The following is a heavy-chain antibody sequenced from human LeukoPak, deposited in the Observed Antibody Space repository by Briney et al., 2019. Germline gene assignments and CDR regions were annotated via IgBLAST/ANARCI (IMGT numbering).Heavy chain of an antibody. CDR3: ATKKGVVVPAALDDAFDI. CDR2: ISGYNGNT. V-gene: IGHV1-18*01. J-gene: IGHJ3*02. CDR1: GKSFTRFG. Sequence: GASVKVSCKASGKSFTRFGITWVRQAPGQGLEWMGWISGYNGNTNYAQNLQGRVTMTTDSSTSTAYMELRSLRSDDTAVYYCATKKGVVVPAALDDAFDIWGLGTMVTVSS. D-gene: IGHD2-2*01.